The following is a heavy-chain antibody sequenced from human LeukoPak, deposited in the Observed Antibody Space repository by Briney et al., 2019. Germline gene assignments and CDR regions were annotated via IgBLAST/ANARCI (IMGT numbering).Heavy chain of an antibody. J-gene: IGHJ4*02. V-gene: IGHV3-21*01. Sequence: GGSLRLSCAESGFIFSTYSMHWVRQAPGKGLEWVSSISSDGGYIYYADSVKGRFTISRDNAKDSLYLQMNSLRAEDTAVYYRARGNAPLPFDYWGQGTLVTVSS. CDR1: GFIFSTYS. CDR3: ARGNAPLPFDY. D-gene: IGHD2-2*01. CDR2: ISSDGGYI.